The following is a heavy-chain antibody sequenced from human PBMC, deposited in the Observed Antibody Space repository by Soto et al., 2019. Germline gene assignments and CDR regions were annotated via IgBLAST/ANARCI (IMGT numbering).Heavy chain of an antibody. J-gene: IGHJ6*02. D-gene: IGHD6-19*01. CDR1: GYTFTSYG. CDR3: ASPLSGYYYYGMDV. V-gene: IGHV1-18*01. Sequence: ASVKVSCKASGYTFTSYGISWVRQAPGQGLEWMGWISAYNGNTNYAQELQGRVTMTTDTSTSTAYMELRSLRSDDTAVYYCASPLSGYYYYGMDVWGQGTTVTVSS. CDR2: ISAYNGNT.